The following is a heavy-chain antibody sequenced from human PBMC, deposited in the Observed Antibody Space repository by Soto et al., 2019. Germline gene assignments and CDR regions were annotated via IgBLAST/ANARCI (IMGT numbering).Heavy chain of an antibody. J-gene: IGHJ4*02. CDR3: ARVATRRGLFDY. V-gene: IGHV4-30-4*02. CDR2: IYYSGST. CDR1: GGSISSGDYY. Sequence: SETLSLTCTVSGGSISSGDYYWSWIRQPPGKGLEGIGYIYYSGSTDYNPALKSRGTISIDTSKNPSSLKLSSVTAADTAVYYCARVATRRGLFDYSGQGTLVTVSA.